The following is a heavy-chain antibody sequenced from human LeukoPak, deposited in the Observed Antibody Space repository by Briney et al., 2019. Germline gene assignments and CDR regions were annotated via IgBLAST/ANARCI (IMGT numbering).Heavy chain of an antibody. J-gene: IGHJ4*02. CDR3: ARHRDYYDSSGYYQGAFDY. CDR1: GGTFSSYA. CDR2: IIPIFGTA. D-gene: IGHD3-22*01. V-gene: IGHV1-69*05. Sequence: LVKVSCKASGGTFSSYAISWVRQAPGQGLEWMGGIIPIFGTANYAQQFQGRVTITTDESTSTAYMELSSLRSEDTAVYYCARHRDYYDSSGYYQGAFDYWGQGTQVTVSS.